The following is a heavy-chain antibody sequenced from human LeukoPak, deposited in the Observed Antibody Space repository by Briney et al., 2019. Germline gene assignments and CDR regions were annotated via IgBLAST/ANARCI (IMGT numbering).Heavy chain of an antibody. CDR1: GYTFTGYY. V-gene: IGHV1-2*03. D-gene: IGHD3-10*01. Sequence: LVASVKVSCKASGYTFTGYYMHWVRQAPGQGLEWMGWINPNSGGTDYAQKFQGRVTMTRDTSISTAYMELSRLRSDDTAVYYCARVTWDYGSGSYYYYYYGMDVWGQGTTVTVSS. CDR3: ARVTWDYGSGSYYYYYYGMDV. J-gene: IGHJ6*02. CDR2: INPNSGGT.